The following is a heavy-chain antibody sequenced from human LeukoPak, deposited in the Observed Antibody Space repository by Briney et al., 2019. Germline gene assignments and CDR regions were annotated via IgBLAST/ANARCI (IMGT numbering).Heavy chain of an antibody. D-gene: IGHD2-2*01. CDR3: ARDPGIVVVPAAIHYYYGMDV. V-gene: IGHV3-64*01. CDR1: GFTFSSYA. Sequence: PGGSLRLSCAASGFTFSSYAMHWVRQAPGKGLEYVSAISSNGGSTYYANSVKGRFTISRDNSKNTLYLQMGSLRAEDMAVYYCARDPGIVVVPAAIHYYYGMDVWGQGTTVTVSS. J-gene: IGHJ6*02. CDR2: ISSNGGST.